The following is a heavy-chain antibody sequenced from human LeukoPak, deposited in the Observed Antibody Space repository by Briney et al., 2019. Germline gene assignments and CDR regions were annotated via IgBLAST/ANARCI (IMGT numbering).Heavy chain of an antibody. CDR3: ARATSSSSNYYYYYMDV. CDR1: GDSVSNNRAA. D-gene: IGHD6-6*01. J-gene: IGHJ6*03. Sequence: SQTLSLTCAISGDSVSNNRAAWHWIRQSPSRGLEWLGRTYYRSKWYNDYAVSVKSRITINPDTSKNQFSLQLNSVTPEDTAVYYCARATSSSSNYYYYYMDVWGKGTTVTVSS. V-gene: IGHV6-1*01. CDR2: TYYRSKWYN.